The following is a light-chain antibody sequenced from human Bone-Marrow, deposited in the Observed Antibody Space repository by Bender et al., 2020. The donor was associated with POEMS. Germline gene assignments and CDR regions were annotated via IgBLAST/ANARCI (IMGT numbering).Light chain of an antibody. V-gene: IGLV2-14*03. CDR1: SSDIGSYNF. Sequence: QSALTQPDSVSGSPGQSITISCTGSSSDIGSYNFVSWYRQYPGKAPNVIIYDVTNRPSGISNRFSGSKSGNTASLTISGLQAEDEADYYCSSYATNNNYVFGTGTDVTVL. CDR3: SSYATNNNYV. CDR2: DVT. J-gene: IGLJ1*01.